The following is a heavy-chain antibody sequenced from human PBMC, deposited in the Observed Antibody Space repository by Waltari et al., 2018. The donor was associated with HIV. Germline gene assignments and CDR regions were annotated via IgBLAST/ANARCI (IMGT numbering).Heavy chain of an antibody. CDR1: GFTFDDYA. D-gene: IGHD3-22*01. Sequence: EVQLVESGGGLVQPGRSLRLSCAASGFTFDDYAMHWVRQAPGKGLEWVSGISWNSGSIGYADSVKGRFTISRDNAKNSLYLQMNSLRAEDTALYYCAKPVVITTSGAFDIWGQGTMVTVSS. V-gene: IGHV3-9*01. CDR2: ISWNSGSI. CDR3: AKPVVITTSGAFDI. J-gene: IGHJ3*02.